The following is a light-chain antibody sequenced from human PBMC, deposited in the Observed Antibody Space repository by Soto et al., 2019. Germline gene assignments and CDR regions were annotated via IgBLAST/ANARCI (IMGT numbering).Light chain of an antibody. CDR2: EVT. Sequence: QSALTQPPSASGSPGQSVTISCTGSNTDVGGYNYVSWYQQYPGKAPKVMIYEVTKRPSGVPARFSGSRSGNTASLTVSGLQAEDEADYYCSSYAGSNNFVVFGGGTKLTVL. V-gene: IGLV2-8*01. CDR1: NTDVGGYNY. CDR3: SSYAGSNNFVV. J-gene: IGLJ2*01.